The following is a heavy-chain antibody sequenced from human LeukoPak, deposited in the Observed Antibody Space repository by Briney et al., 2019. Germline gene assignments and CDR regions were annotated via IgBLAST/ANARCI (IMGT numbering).Heavy chain of an antibody. J-gene: IGHJ6*02. CDR2: ISYDGSNK. V-gene: IGHV3-30*18. D-gene: IGHD3-9*01. CDR1: GFTFSNYG. Sequence: LSGRSLRLSCVASGFTFSNYGMHWVRQAPGKGLEWVAVISYDGSNKFYADSVKGRFTISRDSSKNTLYLQMNSLKAEDTALYYCAKYLEDYYDILTGKGNYYYAMDVWGQGTMVTV. CDR3: AKYLEDYYDILTGKGNYYYAMDV.